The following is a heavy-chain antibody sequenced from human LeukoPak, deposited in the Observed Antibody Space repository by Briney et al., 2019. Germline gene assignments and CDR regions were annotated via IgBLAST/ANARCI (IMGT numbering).Heavy chain of an antibody. J-gene: IGHJ6*02. CDR1: GFTFSKAW. V-gene: IGHV3-15*01. CDR2: IKSKTDGGTT. CDR3: AKDSSGYYEGYYYYYGMDV. Sequence: KPGGVPELSCAASGFTFSKAWMSWVRQAPGKGLEWVGRIKSKTDGGTTDYAAPVKGRFSISRDDSKNTLYLQMNSLRAEDTAVYYCAKDSSGYYEGYYYYYGMDVWGQGTTVTVSS. D-gene: IGHD3-22*01.